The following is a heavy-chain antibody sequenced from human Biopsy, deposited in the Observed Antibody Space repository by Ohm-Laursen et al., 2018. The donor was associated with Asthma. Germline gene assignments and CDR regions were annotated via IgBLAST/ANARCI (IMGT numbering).Heavy chain of an antibody. CDR1: GGYMRSGNYY. J-gene: IGHJ6*02. D-gene: IGHD6-13*01. CDR3: VRGSSSWHHGPFHYYYGLDV. CDR2: IYYSGTT. V-gene: IGHV4-39*01. Sequence: SETLFLTCCLSSGSGGYMRSGNYYWGWIRQPPGKGLEWIGSIYYSGTTYYNPSLESRVTVSADTSKNQFSLKLTSVTAADTAVYYCVRGSSSWHHGPFHYYYGLDVWGQGTTATVSS.